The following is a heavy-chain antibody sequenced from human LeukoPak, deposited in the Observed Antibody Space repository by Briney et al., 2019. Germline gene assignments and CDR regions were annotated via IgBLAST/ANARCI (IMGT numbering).Heavy chain of an antibody. CDR3: AKLGSGSYYLDY. D-gene: IGHD3-10*01. V-gene: IGHV3-30*04. Sequence: GGSLRLSCAASGFTFSSYVMHWVRQAPGKGLEWVAIISYDGSNEYYADSVKGRFTISRDNSKNTLYLQMNSLRAEDTAVYYCAKLGSGSYYLDYWGQGTLVTVSS. CDR1: GFTFSSYV. CDR2: ISYDGSNE. J-gene: IGHJ4*02.